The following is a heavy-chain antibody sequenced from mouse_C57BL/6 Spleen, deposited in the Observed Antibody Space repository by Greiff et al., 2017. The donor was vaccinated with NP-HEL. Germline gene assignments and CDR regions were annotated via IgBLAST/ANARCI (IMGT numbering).Heavy chain of an antibody. CDR2: IYPGSGNT. J-gene: IGHJ4*01. D-gene: IGHD1-1*02. CDR1: GYTFTDYY. Sequence: VKVVESGAELVRPGASVKLSCKASGYTFTDYYINWVKQRPGQGLEWIARIYPGSGNTYYNEKFKGKATLTAEKSSSTAYMQLSSLTSEDSAVYFCARDYPPYAMDYWGQGTSVTVSS. CDR3: ARDYPPYAMDY. V-gene: IGHV1-76*01.